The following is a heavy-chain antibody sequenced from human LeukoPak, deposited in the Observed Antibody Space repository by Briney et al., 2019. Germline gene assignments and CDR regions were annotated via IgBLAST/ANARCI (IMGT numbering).Heavy chain of an antibody. V-gene: IGHV4-34*01. Sequence: SETLSLTCAVSGGSLSGYYWSWIRQSPGKGLEWMGYIHHDGRTKYKSSFKSRITIFLVSSKNEVSLRLSPVTPADTALYFCARDVVPRDYGDTLNAYDLWGQGTMVTVS. CDR2: IHHDGRT. CDR1: GGSLSGYY. D-gene: IGHD4-17*01. J-gene: IGHJ3*01. CDR3: ARDVVPRDYGDTLNAYDL.